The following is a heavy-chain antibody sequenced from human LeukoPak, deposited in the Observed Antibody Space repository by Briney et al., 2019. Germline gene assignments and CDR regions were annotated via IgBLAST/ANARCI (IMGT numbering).Heavy chain of an antibody. D-gene: IGHD3-16*01. CDR3: AREQDDYVWGEDWFDP. J-gene: IGHJ5*02. V-gene: IGHV4-38-2*02. Sequence: ASETLSLTCTVSGYSISSGYYWGWIRQPPGKGLEWIGSIYHSGSTYYNPSLKSRVTISVDTSKNQFSLKLSSVTAADTAVYYCAREQDDYVWGEDWFDPWGQGTLVTVSS. CDR2: IYHSGST. CDR1: GYSISSGYY.